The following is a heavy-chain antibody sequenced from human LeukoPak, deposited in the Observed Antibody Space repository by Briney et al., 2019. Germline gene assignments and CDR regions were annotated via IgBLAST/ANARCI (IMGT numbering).Heavy chain of an antibody. CDR3: ARGYGDYVSAPLFYDY. J-gene: IGHJ4*02. CDR1: GGSFSGYY. D-gene: IGHD4-17*01. V-gene: IGHV4-34*01. Sequence: SETLSLACAVYGGSFSGYYWSWIRQPPGKGLEWMGEINHSGSTNYNPSLKSRVTISVDTSKNQFSLKLSSVTAADTAVYYCARGYGDYVSAPLFYDYWGQGTLVTVSS. CDR2: INHSGST.